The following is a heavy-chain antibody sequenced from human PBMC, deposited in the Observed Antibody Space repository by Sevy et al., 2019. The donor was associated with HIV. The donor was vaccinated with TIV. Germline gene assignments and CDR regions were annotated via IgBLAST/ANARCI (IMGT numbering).Heavy chain of an antibody. J-gene: IGHJ4*02. CDR1: AYSISSDYY. V-gene: IGHV4-38-2*01. CDR2: IYHIGYS. Sequence: SETLSLTCAVSAYSISSDYYWGWVRQPPGKGLEWIGSIYHIGYSYYNPSFKSRVTISVNTSKNQFSLKLSSVTAADTAVYYCARAIGTQVAGLYYFDYWGQGTLVTVSS. D-gene: IGHD6-19*01. CDR3: ARAIGTQVAGLYYFDY.